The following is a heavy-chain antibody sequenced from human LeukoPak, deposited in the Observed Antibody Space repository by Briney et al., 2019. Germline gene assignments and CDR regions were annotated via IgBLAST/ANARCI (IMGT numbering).Heavy chain of an antibody. D-gene: IGHD2-15*01. V-gene: IGHV1-2*02. CDR2: LNPHSGGT. CDR3: ARGLRIINGLDV. CDR1: GYTLRDYY. Sequence: ASVTVSCKASGYTLRDYYIYWVRQAPGQGLEWLGWLNPHSGGTNYAQKFQGRVTLTSDTSISTAYMELTPLTSDDTAIYYCARGLRIINGLDVWGQGTTVIASS. J-gene: IGHJ6*02.